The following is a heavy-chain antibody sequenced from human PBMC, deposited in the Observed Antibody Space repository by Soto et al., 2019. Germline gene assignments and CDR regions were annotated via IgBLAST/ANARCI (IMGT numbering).Heavy chain of an antibody. CDR2: ISSSSSYI. Sequence: GGSLRLSCAASGFTFSSYSMNWVRQAPGKGLEWVSSISSSSSYIYYADSVKGRFTISRDNAKNSLYLQMNSLRAEDTAVYYCARLGYCSGGSCYSDYWGQGTLVTVSS. CDR3: ARLGYCSGGSCYSDY. V-gene: IGHV3-21*01. CDR1: GFTFSSYS. D-gene: IGHD2-15*01. J-gene: IGHJ4*02.